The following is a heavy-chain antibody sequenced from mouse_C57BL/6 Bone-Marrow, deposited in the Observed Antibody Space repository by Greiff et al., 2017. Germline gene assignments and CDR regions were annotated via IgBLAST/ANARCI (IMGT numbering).Heavy chain of an antibody. CDR1: GFTFSDYG. CDR2: ISSGSSTI. V-gene: IGHV5-17*01. J-gene: IGHJ2*01. CDR3: ARRDYYGSSLFDY. Sequence: EVMLVESGGGLVKPGGSLKLSCAASGFTFSDYGMHWVRQAPEKGLEWVAYISSGSSTIYYADTVKGRFTISRDNAKNTLFLQMTSLRSEDTAMYYCARRDYYGSSLFDYWGQGTTLTVSS. D-gene: IGHD1-1*01.